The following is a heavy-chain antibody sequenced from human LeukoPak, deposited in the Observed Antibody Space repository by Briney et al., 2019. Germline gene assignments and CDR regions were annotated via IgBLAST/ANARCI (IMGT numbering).Heavy chain of an antibody. Sequence: GGSLRLSCAASGFTFSSYAMSWVRQAPGKGLEWVSGIGISGGGTYYADSVKGRFTISRDNSKNTLYLQMNSLRAEDTAIYYCARRVYGDYWGQGTLVTVSS. V-gene: IGHV3-23*01. J-gene: IGHJ4*02. CDR3: ARRVYGDY. D-gene: IGHD5/OR15-5a*01. CDR1: GFTFSSYA. CDR2: IGISGGGT.